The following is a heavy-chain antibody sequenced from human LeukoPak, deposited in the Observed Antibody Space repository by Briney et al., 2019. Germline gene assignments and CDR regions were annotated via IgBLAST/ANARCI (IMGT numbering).Heavy chain of an antibody. CDR2: INPSGGST. V-gene: IGHV1-46*01. CDR3: ARGYFDWLLLNYFDY. CDR1: GYTFTSYY. D-gene: IGHD3-9*01. Sequence: ASVKVSCKASGYTFTSYYMHWVRQAPGQGLERMGIINPSGGSTSYAQKFQGRVTMTRDMSTSTVYMELSSLRSEDTAVYYCARGYFDWLLLNYFDYWGQGTLVTVSS. J-gene: IGHJ4*02.